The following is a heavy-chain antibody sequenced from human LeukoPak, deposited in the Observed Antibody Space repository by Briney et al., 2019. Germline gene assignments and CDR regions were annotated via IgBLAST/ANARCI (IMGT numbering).Heavy chain of an antibody. CDR3: ARVRRDPRKRAFDI. Sequence: SETLSLTCAVYGGSFSGYYWSWIRQPPGKGLEWIGEINHSGSTNYNPSLKSRVTISVDTSKNQFSLKLSSATAADTAVYYCARVRRDPRKRAFDIWGQGTMVTVSS. V-gene: IGHV4-34*01. J-gene: IGHJ3*02. D-gene: IGHD6-25*01. CDR2: INHSGST. CDR1: GGSFSGYY.